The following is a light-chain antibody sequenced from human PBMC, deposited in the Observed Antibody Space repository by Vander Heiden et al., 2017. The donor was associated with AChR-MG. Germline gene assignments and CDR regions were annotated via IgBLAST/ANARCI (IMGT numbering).Light chain of an antibody. CDR2: GAS. CDR3: QQDNNWPRT. Sequence: PATLSVSPGERATLSCRASQSVSSNLAWYQQKPGQAPRLLIYGASTRATGIPARFSGSGSGTEFTLTISSLQSEDFAVYYCQQDNNWPRTFGQGTKVEIK. CDR1: QSVSSN. J-gene: IGKJ1*01. V-gene: IGKV3-15*01.